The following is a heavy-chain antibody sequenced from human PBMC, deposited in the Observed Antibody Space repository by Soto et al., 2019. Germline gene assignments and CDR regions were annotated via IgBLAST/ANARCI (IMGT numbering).Heavy chain of an antibody. Sequence: QVQLVQSGAEVKKPGSSVKVSCKASGGTFNNYAISWVRQAPGQGLEWMGGIIPIFNTSHFAEKFQGRLTLTADKSTITAFMDLIGLRYYYTAVSFCATLQQLTAVDLWGQATVVRVSS. J-gene: IGHJ4*02. CDR1: GGTFNNYA. V-gene: IGHV1-69*06. CDR2: IIPIFNTS. D-gene: IGHD6-13*01. CDR3: ATLQQLTAVDL.